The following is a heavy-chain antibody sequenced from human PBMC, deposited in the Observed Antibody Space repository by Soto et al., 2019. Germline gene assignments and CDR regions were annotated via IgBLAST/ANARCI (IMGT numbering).Heavy chain of an antibody. J-gene: IGHJ6*02. Sequence: SSETLSLTCAVSGGSISSSNWWSWVRQPPGKGLEWIGEIYHSGSTNYNPSLKSRVTISVDKSKNQFSLKLSSVTAADTAVYYCATQGSGSYRPHYYYYYGMDVWGQGTTVTVSS. CDR1: GGSISSSNW. V-gene: IGHV4-4*02. CDR2: IYHSGST. D-gene: IGHD3-10*01. CDR3: ATQGSGSYRPHYYYYYGMDV.